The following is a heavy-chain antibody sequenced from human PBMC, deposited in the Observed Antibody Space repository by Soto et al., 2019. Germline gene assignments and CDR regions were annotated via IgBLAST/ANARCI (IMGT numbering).Heavy chain of an antibody. CDR3: ARDGRIPDY. V-gene: IGHV3-48*01. J-gene: IGHJ4*02. CDR1: GFTFSTYS. Sequence: EVQLVESGGGLVPPGGSLRLSCAASGFTFSTYSMNWVRQAPGKGLEWVSFISSTGETTYYADSVKGRLTITRDNAKNSLFLQMNSLTAEDTAVYYCARDGRIPDYWGQGTLVTVSS. CDR2: ISSTGETT. D-gene: IGHD2-2*01.